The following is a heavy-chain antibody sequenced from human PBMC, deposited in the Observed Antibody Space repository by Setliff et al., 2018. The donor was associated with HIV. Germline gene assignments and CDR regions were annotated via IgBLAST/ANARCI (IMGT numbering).Heavy chain of an antibody. CDR1: GFTFSSYW. Sequence: PGGSLRLSCAASGFTFSSYWMSWVRQAPGKGLEWVANIKRDGSEKYYVDSVKGRFTISRDNAKNSLYLQMNSLRAEDTAVYYCARDRGYFDFWSGYYTDDALDIWGQGTMVTVSS. V-gene: IGHV3-7*03. CDR2: IKRDGSEK. CDR3: ARDRGYFDFWSGYYTDDALDI. D-gene: IGHD3-3*01. J-gene: IGHJ3*02.